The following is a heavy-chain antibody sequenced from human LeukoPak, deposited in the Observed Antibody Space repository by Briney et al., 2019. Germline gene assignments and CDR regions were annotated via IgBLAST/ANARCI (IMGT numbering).Heavy chain of an antibody. V-gene: IGHV4-31*03. J-gene: IGHJ3*02. CDR3: ARDFRGYDAFDI. CDR2: IYYSGST. D-gene: IGHD3-22*01. CDR1: GGSISSGGYY. Sequence: PSQTLSLTCTVSGGSISSGGYYWSWLRQHPGTGLEWIGYIYYSGSTYYNPSLKSRVTISVDTSKNQFSLKLSSVTAADTAVYYCARDFRGYDAFDIWGQGTMVTVSS.